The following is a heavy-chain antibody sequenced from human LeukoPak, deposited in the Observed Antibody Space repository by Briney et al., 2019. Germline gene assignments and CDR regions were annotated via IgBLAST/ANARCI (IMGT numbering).Heavy chain of an antibody. Sequence: GGSLRLSCAASGFTFSSYSMNWVRQAPGKGLEWVAVISYDGSNKYYADSVKGRFTISRDNSKNTLYLQMNSLRAEDTAAYYCATTVATRFDYWGQGTLVTVSS. D-gene: IGHD4-23*01. J-gene: IGHJ4*02. CDR2: ISYDGSNK. CDR3: ATTVATRFDY. CDR1: GFTFSSYS. V-gene: IGHV3-30*03.